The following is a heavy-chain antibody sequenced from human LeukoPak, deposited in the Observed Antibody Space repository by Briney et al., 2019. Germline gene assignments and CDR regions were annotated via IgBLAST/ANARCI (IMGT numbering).Heavy chain of an antibody. V-gene: IGHV4-34*01. CDR3: ASTIVVVTAPYYFDY. CDR2: INHSGST. J-gene: IGHJ4*02. D-gene: IGHD2-21*02. Sequence: PSETLSLTCAVYGGSFSGYYWSWIRQPPGKGLEWIREINHSGSTNYNPSLKSRVTISVDTSKNQFSLKLSSVTAADTAVYYCASTIVVVTAPYYFDYWGQGTLVTVSS. CDR1: GGSFSGYY.